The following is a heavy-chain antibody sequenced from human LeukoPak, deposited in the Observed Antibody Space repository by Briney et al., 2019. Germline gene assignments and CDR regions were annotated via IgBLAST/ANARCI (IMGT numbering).Heavy chain of an antibody. CDR3: AKIEEDSYGSFYYYYGMDV. CDR1: GFTFSSYA. V-gene: IGHV3-23*01. Sequence: GGSLRLSCEASGFTFSSYAMSWVRQAPGKGLEWVSAISGSGGSTYYADSVKGRFTISRDNSKNTLYLQMNSLRAEDTAVYYCAKIEEDSYGSFYYYYGMDVWGQGTTVTVSS. D-gene: IGHD5-18*01. J-gene: IGHJ6*02. CDR2: ISGSGGST.